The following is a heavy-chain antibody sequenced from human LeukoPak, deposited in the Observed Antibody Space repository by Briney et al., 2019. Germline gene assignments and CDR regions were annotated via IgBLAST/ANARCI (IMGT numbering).Heavy chain of an antibody. CDR1: GFTFSSYT. D-gene: IGHD2-2*01. CDR2: ISSRSSYI. CDR3: ARDAYCSTTSCKEYFDL. V-gene: IGHV3-21*01. Sequence: GGSLRLSCAASGFTFSSYTMNWVRQAPGKGLEWVSSISSRSSYIYHADSVKGRFTISRDNAKNSLYLQMNSLRAEDTAVYYCARDAYCSTTSCKEYFDLWGRGTLVTVSS. J-gene: IGHJ2*01.